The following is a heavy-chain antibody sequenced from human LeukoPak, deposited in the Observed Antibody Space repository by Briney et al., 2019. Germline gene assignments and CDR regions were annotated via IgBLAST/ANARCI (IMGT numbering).Heavy chain of an antibody. CDR1: GFTFGGYA. J-gene: IGHJ4*02. Sequence: GGSLRLSCTASGFTFGGYAMSWVRQAPGKGLEWVGFIRSKAYGGTTEYAASVKGRFTISRDDSKSITYLQMNSLKTEDTAVYYCTQLHYYDSSGYYQSDYWGQGTLVTVSS. CDR2: IRSKAYGGTT. D-gene: IGHD3-22*01. CDR3: TQLHYYDSSGYYQSDY. V-gene: IGHV3-49*04.